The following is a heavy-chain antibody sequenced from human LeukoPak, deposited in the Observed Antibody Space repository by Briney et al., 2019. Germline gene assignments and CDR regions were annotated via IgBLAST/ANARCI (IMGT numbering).Heavy chain of an antibody. CDR2: NSYSGNT. CDR3: ARVGSGSFDY. J-gene: IGHJ4*02. V-gene: IGHV4-59*01. CDR1: GFTFSNYG. D-gene: IGHD1-26*01. Sequence: GSLRLSCAASGFTFSNYGMHWVRQPPGKGLEWIGYNSYSGNTNYNPSLKSRVTISVDTSKNHFSLNLSSVTAADTAVYYCARVGSGSFDYWGQGTLVTVSS.